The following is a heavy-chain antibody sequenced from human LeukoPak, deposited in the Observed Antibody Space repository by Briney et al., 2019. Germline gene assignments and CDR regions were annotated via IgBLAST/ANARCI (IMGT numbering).Heavy chain of an antibody. V-gene: IGHV1-69*05. J-gene: IGHJ5*02. CDR2: IIPIFGTA. CDR3: ARVERITIFGVVSWFDP. Sequence: ASVKVSCKASGGTFSSYAISWVRQASGQGLEWMGGIIPIFGTANYAQKFQSRVTITTDESTSTAYMELSSLRSEDTAVYYCARVERITIFGVVSWFDPWGQGTLVTVSS. D-gene: IGHD3-3*01. CDR1: GGTFSSYA.